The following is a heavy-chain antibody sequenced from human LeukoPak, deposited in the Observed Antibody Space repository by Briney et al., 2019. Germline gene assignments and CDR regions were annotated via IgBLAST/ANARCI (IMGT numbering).Heavy chain of an antibody. CDR1: GYSFTSYW. Sequence: GESLKISCKGSGYSFTSYWIGWVRQMPGKGLEWMGIIYPGDSDARYSPSFQGQVTLSADKSISTAYLQWSSLKASDTAMYYCARQNLDTAMVTIDYWGQGTLVTVSS. V-gene: IGHV5-51*01. J-gene: IGHJ4*02. D-gene: IGHD5-18*01. CDR3: ARQNLDTAMVTIDY. CDR2: IYPGDSDA.